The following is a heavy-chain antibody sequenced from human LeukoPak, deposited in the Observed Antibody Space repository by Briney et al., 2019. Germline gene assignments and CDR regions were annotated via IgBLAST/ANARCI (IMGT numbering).Heavy chain of an antibody. CDR2: IYYSGST. J-gene: IGHJ1*01. CDR1: GGSISSYY. V-gene: IGHV4-59*01. CDR3: ATYYDSSGGLEYFQH. Sequence: PSETLSLTCTVSGGSISSYYWSWIRQPPGKGLAWIGYIYYSGSTNYNPSLKSRVTISVDTSKNQFSLKLSSVTAADTAVYYCATYYDSSGGLEYFQHWGQGTLVTVSS. D-gene: IGHD3-22*01.